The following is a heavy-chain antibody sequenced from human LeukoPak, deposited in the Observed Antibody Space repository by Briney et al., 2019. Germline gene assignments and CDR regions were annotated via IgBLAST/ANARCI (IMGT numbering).Heavy chain of an antibody. CDR1: GGSISGYY. V-gene: IGHV4-4*07. Sequence: PSETLSLTCSVSGGSISGYYWTWIRQPAGKGLEWIGRVYTSGSTHYNPSLKTRLTMSVDTSKNQFSLKLSSVTAADTAVYYCARRLPSNFGFDYWGQGTLVTVSS. CDR2: VYTSGST. D-gene: IGHD4-11*01. CDR3: ARRLPSNFGFDY. J-gene: IGHJ4*02.